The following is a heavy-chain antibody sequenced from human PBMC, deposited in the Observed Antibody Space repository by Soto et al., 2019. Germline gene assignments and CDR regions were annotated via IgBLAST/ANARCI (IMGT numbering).Heavy chain of an antibody. D-gene: IGHD3-10*01. CDR2: INPNSGGT. J-gene: IGHJ5*02. V-gene: IGHV1-2*02. CDR1: GYTFTGYY. Sequence: ASVKVSCKASGYTFTGYYMHWVRQAPGQGLEWMGWINPNSGGTNYAQKFQGRVTMTRDTSISTAYMELSRLRSDDTAVYYCARERITMVRGVIPWFDPWGQGALVTVSS. CDR3: ARERITMVRGVIPWFDP.